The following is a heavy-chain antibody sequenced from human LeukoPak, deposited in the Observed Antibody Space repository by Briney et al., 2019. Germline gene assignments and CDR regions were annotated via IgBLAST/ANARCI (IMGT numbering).Heavy chain of an antibody. CDR3: ARVEEGYGSGRRENYYYYYMDV. Sequence: MTSQTLSLTCTVSGGSISSGSYYWSWIRQPAGKGLEWIGSIYHSGSTYYNPSLKSRVTISVDTSKNQFSLKLSSVTAADTAVYYCARVEEGYGSGRRENYYYYYMDVWGKGTTVTISS. V-gene: IGHV4-61*02. CDR1: GGSISSGSYY. CDR2: IYHSGST. D-gene: IGHD3-10*01. J-gene: IGHJ6*03.